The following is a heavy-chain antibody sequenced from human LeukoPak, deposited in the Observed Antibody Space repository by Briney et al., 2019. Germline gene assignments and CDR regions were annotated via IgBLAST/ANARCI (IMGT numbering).Heavy chain of an antibody. CDR2: IYYSGST. J-gene: IGHJ4*02. V-gene: IGHV4-59*01. CDR1: GGSISTYY. D-gene: IGHD5-18*01. Sequence: PSETLSLTCTVSGGSISTYYWSWIRQPPGKGLEWIGYIYYSGSTMYNPSLKSRVTISVDTSKNQFSLKLNSVTGADTAVYYCAGAGGGYDYWGQGTLVTVSS. CDR3: AGAGGGYDY.